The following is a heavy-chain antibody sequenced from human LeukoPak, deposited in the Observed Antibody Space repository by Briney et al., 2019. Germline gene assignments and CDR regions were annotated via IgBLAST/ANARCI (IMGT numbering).Heavy chain of an antibody. CDR1: GFTFSSYA. CDR3: AKDRSYYFDY. D-gene: IGHD2-15*01. CDR2: ISGSGGST. J-gene: IGHJ4*02. Sequence: GGSLRLSCTASGFTFSSYAMSWVRQAPGKGLEWVSAISGSGGSTYYADSVKGRFTISRDNSKNTLCLQMNSLRAEDTAVYYCAKDRSYYFDYWGQGTLVTVSS. V-gene: IGHV3-23*01.